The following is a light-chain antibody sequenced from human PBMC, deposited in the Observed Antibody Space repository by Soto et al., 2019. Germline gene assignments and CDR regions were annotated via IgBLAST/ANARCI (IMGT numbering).Light chain of an antibody. CDR1: QSIRTY. V-gene: IGKV1-39*01. Sequence: DIRMTQSPSSLSASVGDRVTITCRASQSIRTYLNWYQQKPGKAPKFLIYAAYRLQSGVQSRFSGSGSGTDFTLTIRSLQPEDFATYYCKQSFSTPLTFAGGTKVDI. CDR2: AAY. CDR3: KQSFSTPLT. J-gene: IGKJ4*01.